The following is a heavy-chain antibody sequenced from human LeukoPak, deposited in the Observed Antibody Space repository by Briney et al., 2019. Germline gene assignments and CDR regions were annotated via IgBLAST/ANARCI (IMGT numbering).Heavy chain of an antibody. D-gene: IGHD3-10*01. CDR3: TQVRSGASGY. CDR1: GFTFGDYA. Sequence: GRSLRLPCSASGFTFGDYAVSWSRQAPGKGLEWVGFITSKAYGGTTEYAASVKGRFTISRDDSKSIAYLQMNSLKTEDTAVYYCTQVRSGASGYWGRGTLVTVSS. CDR2: ITSKAYGGTT. J-gene: IGHJ4*02. V-gene: IGHV3-49*03.